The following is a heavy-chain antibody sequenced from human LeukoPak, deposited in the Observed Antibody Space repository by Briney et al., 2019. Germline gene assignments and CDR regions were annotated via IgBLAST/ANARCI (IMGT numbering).Heavy chain of an antibody. D-gene: IGHD3-3*01. CDR1: GFTFSSYW. J-gene: IGHJ5*02. V-gene: IGHV3-7*03. Sequence: GGSLRLSCAASGFTFSSYWMSWVRQAPGKGLEWVANIKQDGSEKYYVDSVKGRFTISRDNAKNSLYLQMNSLRAEDTAVYYCAREIRITIFGVVMKNWFDPWGQGTLVTVSS. CDR2: IKQDGSEK. CDR3: AREIRITIFGVVMKNWFDP.